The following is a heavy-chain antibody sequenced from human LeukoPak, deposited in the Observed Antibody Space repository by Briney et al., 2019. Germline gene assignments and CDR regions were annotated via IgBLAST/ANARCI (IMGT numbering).Heavy chain of an antibody. CDR1: GYTFTGYY. V-gene: IGHV1-2*04. D-gene: IGHD3-9*01. CDR2: INPNSGGT. J-gene: IGHJ6*02. Sequence: ASVKVSCKASGYTFTGYYMHWVRQAPGQGLEWMGWINPNSGGTNYAQKFQGWVTMTRDTSISTAYMELSRLRSDDTAVYYCARDQEPHDILTGLLGGMDVWGQGTTVTVSS. CDR3: ARDQEPHDILTGLLGGMDV.